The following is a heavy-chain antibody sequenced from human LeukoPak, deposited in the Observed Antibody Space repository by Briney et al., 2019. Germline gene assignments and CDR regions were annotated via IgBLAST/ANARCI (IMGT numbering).Heavy chain of an antibody. CDR1: GFTFSTYT. V-gene: IGHV3-23*01. Sequence: GGSLRLSCAASGFTFSTYTMSWVRQAPGGGLEWVSGIGGTVPTRYYAKSVKGRFTISRDNSKNTVYLQMNNLRPEDTAVYYCAKDPQKGRFSYYVDYWGQGTLVVVSS. CDR2: IGGTVPTR. J-gene: IGHJ4*02. D-gene: IGHD3-10*01. CDR3: AKDPQKGRFSYYVDY.